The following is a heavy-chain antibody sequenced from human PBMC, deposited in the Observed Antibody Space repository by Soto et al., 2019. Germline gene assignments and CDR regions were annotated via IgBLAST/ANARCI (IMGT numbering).Heavy chain of an antibody. J-gene: IGHJ5*02. D-gene: IGHD6-6*01. CDR3: ARESIAARPGP. CDR2: IYYSGST. Sequence: SETLSLTCTVSGGSISSSSYYWGWIRQPPGKGLEWIGSIYYSGSTYYNPSLKSRVTISVDTSKNQFSLKLSSVTAADTAVYYCARESIAARPGPWGQGTLVTVPQ. V-gene: IGHV4-39*02. CDR1: GGSISSSSYY.